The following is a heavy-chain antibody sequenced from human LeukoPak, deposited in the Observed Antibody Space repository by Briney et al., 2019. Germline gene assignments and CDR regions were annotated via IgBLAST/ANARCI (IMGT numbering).Heavy chain of an antibody. CDR1: GGSFSGYY. D-gene: IGHD2-2*01. V-gene: IGHV4-34*01. CDR3: ARGGLIVVVPAAAFRKGGYFDY. J-gene: IGHJ4*02. CDR2: INHSGST. Sequence: SETLSLTCAVYGGSFSGYYWSWIRQPPGKGLEWIGEINHSGSTNYSPSLKSRVTISVDTSKNQFSLKLSSVTAADTAVYYCARGGLIVVVPAAAFRKGGYFDYWGQGTLVTVSS.